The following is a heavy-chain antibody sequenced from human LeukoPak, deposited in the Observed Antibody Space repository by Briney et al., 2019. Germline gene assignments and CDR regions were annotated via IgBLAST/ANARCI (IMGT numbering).Heavy chain of an antibody. J-gene: IGHJ6*02. Sequence: PGRSLTPSCAPSGFTVINNYMSSVRQAPGKWRECVSVVYSGDGATYYANSVTGRFTISRDDYKNMLYLYMSSLTAEDTAVYFCATASLHDNPDSYGVDVWGQGTTVTVSS. V-gene: IGHV3-66*01. CDR3: ATASLHDNPDSYGVDV. D-gene: IGHD1-14*01. CDR2: VYSGDGAT. CDR1: GFTVINNY.